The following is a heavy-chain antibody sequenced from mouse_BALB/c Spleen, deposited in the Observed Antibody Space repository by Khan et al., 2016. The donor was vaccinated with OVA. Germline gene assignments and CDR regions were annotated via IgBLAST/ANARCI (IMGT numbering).Heavy chain of an antibody. CDR3: ASEEALYYFDY. Sequence: QVQLQQSGAELVRPGASVKLSCKTSGYIFTSYWIHWVKQRSGQGLEWIARIYPGTDNTYYNEKLKDKAKLTADKSSSTAYLQLNSLKSEYSAVYFCASEEALYYFDYWGQGTSLTVSS. D-gene: IGHD1-1*01. J-gene: IGHJ2*02. CDR2: IYPGTDNT. CDR1: GYIFTSYW. V-gene: IGHV1S132*01.